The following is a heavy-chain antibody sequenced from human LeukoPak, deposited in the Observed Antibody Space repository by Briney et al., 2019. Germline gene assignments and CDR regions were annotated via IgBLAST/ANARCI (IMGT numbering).Heavy chain of an antibody. CDR2: ISGDGGST. V-gene: IGHV3-43*02. Sequence: GGSLRLSCAASGFTFDDYAMHWVRQAPGKGLEWVSLISGDGGSTYYADSVKGRFTISRDISKNSLYLQMNSLRTEDTALYYCAKGYSYGYWFDYWGQGTLVTVPS. D-gene: IGHD5-18*01. CDR3: AKGYSYGYWFDY. J-gene: IGHJ4*02. CDR1: GFTFDDYA.